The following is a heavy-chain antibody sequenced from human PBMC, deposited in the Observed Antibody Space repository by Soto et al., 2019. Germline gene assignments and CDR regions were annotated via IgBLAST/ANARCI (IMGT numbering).Heavy chain of an antibody. CDR1: GFTFSSYA. V-gene: IGHV3-23*01. CDR3: AKEEDTACIDY. J-gene: IGHJ4*02. CDR2: FRGSGGST. Sequence: GGSLRLSCAASGFTFSSYAMNWVRQAPGKGLEWVSGFRGSGGSTYYADAVKGRFTISSDNSKNTLYLQMNSLRAEDTAVYYCAKEEDTACIDYWGQGTLVTVSS. D-gene: IGHD5-18*01.